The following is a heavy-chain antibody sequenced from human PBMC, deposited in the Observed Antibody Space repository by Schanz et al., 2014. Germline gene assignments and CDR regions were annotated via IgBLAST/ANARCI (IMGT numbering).Heavy chain of an antibody. D-gene: IGHD5-18*01. CDR1: GFTFSSYS. V-gene: IGHV3-21*01. CDR2: ISYGTSYI. CDR3: ARVALPGYSSPRDAFDI. Sequence: EVQLVESGGGLVQPGGSLRLSCTASGFTFSSYSMNWVRQAPGKGLEWVSSISYGTSYIYYAESVKGRFTISRDNAKNSLYLQMNGLRAEDTAVYYCARVALPGYSSPRDAFDIWGRGTMVTVSS. J-gene: IGHJ3*02.